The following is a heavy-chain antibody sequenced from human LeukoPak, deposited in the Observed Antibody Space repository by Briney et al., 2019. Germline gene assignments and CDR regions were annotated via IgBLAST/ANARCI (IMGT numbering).Heavy chain of an antibody. Sequence: GGSLRLSCAASGFTFSSYSMNWVRQAPGKGLEWVSSIISSSSYIYYADSVKGRFTISRDDAKNSLYLQMNSLRAEDTAVYYCARSGVHRWRPGEYYYYYYMDVWGKGTTVTVSS. CDR2: IISSSSYI. D-gene: IGHD3-3*01. V-gene: IGHV3-21*01. J-gene: IGHJ6*03. CDR1: GFTFSSYS. CDR3: ARSGVHRWRPGEYYYYYYMDV.